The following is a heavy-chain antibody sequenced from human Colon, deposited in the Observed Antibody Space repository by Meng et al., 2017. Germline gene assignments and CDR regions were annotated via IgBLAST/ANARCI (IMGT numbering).Heavy chain of an antibody. CDR2: TILRYGTQ. Sequence: QGQLVQSGAELEKPLSSARVSCKTFGGTSSNYSRTWCRQASGQGLEWMGGTILRYGTQNYAQKFQGRVTSTANESTTTAYMELSSLRSEDTALDYCATCAGSRWYGPFDYWGQGTLVTVSS. J-gene: IGHJ4*02. CDR1: GGTSSNYS. D-gene: IGHD6-19*01. V-gene: IGHV1-69*13. CDR3: ATCAGSRWYGPFDY.